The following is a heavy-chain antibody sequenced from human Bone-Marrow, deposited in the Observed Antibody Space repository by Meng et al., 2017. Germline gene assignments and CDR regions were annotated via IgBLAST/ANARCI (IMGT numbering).Heavy chain of an antibody. CDR1: GGSISSSSYY. V-gene: IGHV4-39*01. CDR2: IHYSGMM. J-gene: IGHJ5*02. D-gene: IGHD3-3*01. CDR3: ARQARYYDFRVDP. Sequence: QLQLQESGPGLVKPSETLSLTSTVSGGSISSSSYYWGWIRQPPGKGLEWIGNIHYSGMMYYNPSLRSRITISVDTSRNQFSLNLNSVTAADTAVYYCARQARYYDFRVDPWGQGSLVTVSS.